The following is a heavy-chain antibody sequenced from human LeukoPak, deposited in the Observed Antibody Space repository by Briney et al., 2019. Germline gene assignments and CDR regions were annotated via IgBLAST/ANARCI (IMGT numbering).Heavy chain of an antibody. CDR3: ARWGVITGTTFDY. V-gene: IGHV1-8*01. CDR2: MNPNSGNT. CDR1: GYTFTSYD. Sequence: ASVKVSCKASGYTFTSYDINWVRQATGQGLERMGWMNPNSGNTGYAQKFQGRVTMTRNTSISTAYMELSSLRSEDTAVYYCARWGVITGTTFDYWGQGTLVTVSS. J-gene: IGHJ4*02. D-gene: IGHD1-20*01.